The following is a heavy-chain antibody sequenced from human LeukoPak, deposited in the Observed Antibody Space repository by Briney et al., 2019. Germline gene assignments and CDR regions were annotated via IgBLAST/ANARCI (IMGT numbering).Heavy chain of an antibody. CDR3: ARELASNIRSFDV. J-gene: IGHJ3*01. Sequence: ASVKVSCKASGYTFSNYGISWVRQAPGQGLEWMGWISPYNGNTKYTQKFQGRVTMTTDTSTSIAYMELRSLRSDDTAVYYCARELASNIRSFDVWGQGTRVTVSS. CDR2: ISPYNGNT. CDR1: GYTFSNYG. V-gene: IGHV1-18*01. D-gene: IGHD2/OR15-2a*01.